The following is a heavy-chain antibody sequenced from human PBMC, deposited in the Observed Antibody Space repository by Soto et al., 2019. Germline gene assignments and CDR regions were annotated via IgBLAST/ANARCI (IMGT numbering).Heavy chain of an antibody. V-gene: IGHV4-39*01. CDR3: VDVFTGSTFGY. D-gene: IGHD3-9*01. Sequence: SDTLSLTCTVTCVSIGTSGDYWGWVRQPPGKGLEWIGSVYRTGSVYYNPSLYNPSLESRLSITVDTSKNQFSLKLRSVTAADTAVYYCVDVFTGSTFGYWGQGTLVTVSS. CDR1: CVSIGTSGDY. CDR2: VYRTGSV. J-gene: IGHJ4*02.